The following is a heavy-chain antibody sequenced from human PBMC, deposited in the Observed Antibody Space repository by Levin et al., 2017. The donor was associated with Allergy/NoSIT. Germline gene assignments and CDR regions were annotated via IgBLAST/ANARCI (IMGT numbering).Heavy chain of an antibody. CDR3: ARVDDYDFWSGYGSHSYYYYMDV. V-gene: IGHV1-8*01. CDR2: MNPNSGNT. D-gene: IGHD3-3*01. Sequence: GGSLRLSCKASGYTFTSYDINWVRQATGQGLEWMGWMNPNSGNTGYAQKFQGRVTMTRNTSISTAYMELSSLRSEDTAVYYCARVDDYDFWSGYGSHSYYYYMDVWGKGTTVTVSS. CDR1: GYTFTSYD. J-gene: IGHJ6*03.